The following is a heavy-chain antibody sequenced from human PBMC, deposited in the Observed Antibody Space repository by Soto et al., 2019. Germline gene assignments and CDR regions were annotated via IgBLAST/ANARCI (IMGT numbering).Heavy chain of an antibody. V-gene: IGHV3-23*01. Sequence: EMQLLESGGTLVQPGGSLRLSCSASTFTFKIYVMNWVRQAPGKGLEWVAAISGSGGATYYAESVKGRFTVSRDNSKTTLFLQMNSLRVNDTAVYFCATGAPRPPSSYYGLDLWGQGTTVTVS. J-gene: IGHJ6*02. D-gene: IGHD6-6*01. CDR1: TFTFKIYV. CDR3: ATGAPRPPSSYYGLDL. CDR2: ISGSGGAT.